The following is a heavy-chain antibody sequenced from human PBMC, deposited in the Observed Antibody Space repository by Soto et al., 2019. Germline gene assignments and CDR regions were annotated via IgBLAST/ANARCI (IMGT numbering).Heavy chain of an antibody. Sequence: SETLSLTCAVSGGSISSSNWWSWVRQPPGKGLEWIGEIYHSGSTNYNPSLKSRVTMSVDKSKNQFSLKLSSVTAADTAVYYCARGGYYIGRDFDYWGQGTLVTVSS. CDR3: ARGGYYIGRDFDY. J-gene: IGHJ4*02. V-gene: IGHV4-4*02. CDR1: GGSISSSNW. CDR2: IYHSGST. D-gene: IGHD3-22*01.